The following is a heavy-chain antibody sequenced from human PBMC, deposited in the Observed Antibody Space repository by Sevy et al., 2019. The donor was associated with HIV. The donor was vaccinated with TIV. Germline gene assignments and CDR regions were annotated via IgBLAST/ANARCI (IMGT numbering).Heavy chain of an antibody. Sequence: GGSLRLSCAASGFTFSSYGMHWVRQAPGKGLEWVAVIWYDGSNKYYADSVKGRFTISRDNSKNTLYLQMNSLRAEDAAVYYCARAGGSSGGYGMDVWGQGTTVTVSS. J-gene: IGHJ6*02. CDR1: GFTFSSYG. CDR2: IWYDGSNK. D-gene: IGHD6-25*01. CDR3: ARAGGSSGGYGMDV. V-gene: IGHV3-33*01.